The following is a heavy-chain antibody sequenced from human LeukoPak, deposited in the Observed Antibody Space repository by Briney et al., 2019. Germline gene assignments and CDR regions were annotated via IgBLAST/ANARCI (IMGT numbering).Heavy chain of an antibody. CDR1: GFTFSSYS. Sequence: GGSLRLSCGASGFTFSSYSMNWVRQAPGKGLEWVSSISSSSNYIYYADSVKGRFTISRDNAKNLLFLQMDSLRAEDTAVYYCARGGGSSWYYWGQGTLVTVSS. D-gene: IGHD6-13*01. V-gene: IGHV3-21*06. J-gene: IGHJ4*02. CDR2: ISSSSNYI. CDR3: ARGGGSSWYY.